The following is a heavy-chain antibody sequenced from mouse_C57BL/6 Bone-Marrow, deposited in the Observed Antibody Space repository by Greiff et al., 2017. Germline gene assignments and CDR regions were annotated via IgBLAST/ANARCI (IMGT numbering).Heavy chain of an antibody. J-gene: IGHJ3*01. V-gene: IGHV1-80*01. CDR1: GYAFSSYW. D-gene: IGHD3-2*02. Sequence: QVQLQQSGAELVKPGASVKISCKASGYAFSSYWMNWVKQRPGKGLEWIGQIYPGDGDTNYNGKFKGKATLTADKSSSTAYMQLRSLTSEDSAVYFCARTAQATGGWFAYWGQGTLVTVSA. CDR3: ARTAQATGGWFAY. CDR2: IYPGDGDT.